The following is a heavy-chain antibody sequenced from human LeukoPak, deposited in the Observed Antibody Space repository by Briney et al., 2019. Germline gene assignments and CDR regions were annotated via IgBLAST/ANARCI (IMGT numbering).Heavy chain of an antibody. V-gene: IGHV4-59*01. J-gene: IGHJ3*02. CDR1: GGSISSYY. D-gene: IGHD3-22*01. CDR2: IYYSGST. CDR3: ARDTPRDYYDSSGYSDAFDI. Sequence: SETLSINCTVSGGSISSYYWTWIQQPPGKGLQWFGYIYYSGSTNYNPSLKSRVTISVDTSKNQFSLKLSSVTAADTAVYYCARDTPRDYYDSSGYSDAFDIWGQGTMVTVSS.